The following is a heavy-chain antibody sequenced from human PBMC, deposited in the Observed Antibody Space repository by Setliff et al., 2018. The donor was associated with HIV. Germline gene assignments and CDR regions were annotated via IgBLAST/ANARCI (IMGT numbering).Heavy chain of an antibody. CDR1: GGPSGSLTSTSYY. Sequence: SETLSLTCTVSGGPSGSLTSTSYYWGWIRQPPGGGLEWIASIYYTGSTYYNVSLRSRVTISIDTSKNQFSLSLRSVTAADTAVYYCARERPFDIWGQGTMVTVS. D-gene: IGHD1-1*01. CDR3: ARERPFDI. V-gene: IGHV4-39*01. CDR2: IYYTGST. J-gene: IGHJ3*02.